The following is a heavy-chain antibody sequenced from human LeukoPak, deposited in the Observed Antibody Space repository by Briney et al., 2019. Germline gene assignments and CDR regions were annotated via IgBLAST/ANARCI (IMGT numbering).Heavy chain of an antibody. CDR1: GGSISSNSYY. J-gene: IGHJ4*02. D-gene: IGHD6-19*01. V-gene: IGHV4-39*01. CDR2: IYYNGNT. CDR3: AGPPAGRTVAGSF. Sequence: SETLSLTCTVSGGSISSNSYYWGWIRQPPGEGLEWIGSIYYNGNTLHNPSLKSRVTISVDTSKNQFSLEVTAVTAEDTAVYYCAGPPAGRTVAGSFWGQGILVTVSS.